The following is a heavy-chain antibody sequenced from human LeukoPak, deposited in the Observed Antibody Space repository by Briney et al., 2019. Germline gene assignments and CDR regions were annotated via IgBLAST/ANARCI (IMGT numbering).Heavy chain of an antibody. CDR3: GVFSSLDY. D-gene: IGHD2-2*01. V-gene: IGHV3-74*01. CDR2: INSDGSWT. Sequence: PGGSLRLSCAASGNYWMHWVRQAPGKGLVWVSHINSDGSWTSYADSVKGRFTISKDNARNTVYLQMNRLRAEDTAVYYCGVFSSLDYWGQGALVTVSS. J-gene: IGHJ4*02. CDR1: GNYW.